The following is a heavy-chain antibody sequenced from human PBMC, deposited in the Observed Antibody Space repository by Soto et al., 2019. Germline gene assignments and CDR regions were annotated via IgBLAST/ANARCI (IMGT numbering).Heavy chain of an antibody. CDR1: GFTFSSYN. CDR3: AAYCSSTSCYASEYFQH. D-gene: IGHD2-2*01. J-gene: IGHJ1*01. V-gene: IGHV3-48*01. CDR2: ISSSSSTI. Sequence: LRLSCAASGFTFSSYNMNWVRQAPGKGLEWVSYISSSSSTIYYADSVKGRFTISRDNAKNSLYLQVNSLRAEDTAVYYCAAYCSSTSCYASEYFQHWGQGTLVTVSS.